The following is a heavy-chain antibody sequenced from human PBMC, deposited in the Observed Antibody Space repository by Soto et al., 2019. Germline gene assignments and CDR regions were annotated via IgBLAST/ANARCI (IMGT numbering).Heavy chain of an antibody. CDR1: GGSLTNYY. Sequence: SETLSLTCTVSGGSLTNYYWSWIRQPAGKGLEYIGRINTNGTINVNTSLRSRVTMSVASSKGQLSLSLSFVTAADTAVYYCARLQLPDVTGAFEIWGQGTMVTVSS. CDR2: INTNGTI. J-gene: IGHJ3*02. CDR3: ARLQLPDVTGAFEI. V-gene: IGHV4-4*07. D-gene: IGHD6-19*01.